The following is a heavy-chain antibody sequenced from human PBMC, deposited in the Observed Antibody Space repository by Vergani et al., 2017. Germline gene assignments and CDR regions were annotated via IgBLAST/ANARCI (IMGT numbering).Heavy chain of an antibody. V-gene: IGHV3-7*03. J-gene: IGHJ4*02. CDR1: GFTFSSYW. Sequence: EVHLVESGGGLVQPGGSLRLSCAASGFTFSSYWMTWVRQAPGKGLEWVANIKQDGSEKSYVDSVKGRFTISRDDSKSIAYLQMSSLKAEDTAVYYCTRDRLDDSYAYFDYWGQGTLVTVSP. CDR2: IKQDGSEK. CDR3: TRDRLDDSYAYFDY. D-gene: IGHD3-16*01.